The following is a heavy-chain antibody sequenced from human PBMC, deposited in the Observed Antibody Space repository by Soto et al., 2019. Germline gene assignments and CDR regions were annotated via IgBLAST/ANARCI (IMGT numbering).Heavy chain of an antibody. Sequence: QITLKESGPTLVKPTQTLTLTCTFSGFSLSTSGVGVGWIRQPPGKALEWLALIYWDDDKRYSPSLKSRLTITKVTSKNQVILTMTNMDPVDTATYNCAHFMLVAATSRYFDLWGRGTLVTVSS. CDR1: GFSLSTSGVG. CDR3: AHFMLVAATSRYFDL. J-gene: IGHJ2*01. V-gene: IGHV2-5*02. CDR2: IYWDDDK. D-gene: IGHD2-15*01.